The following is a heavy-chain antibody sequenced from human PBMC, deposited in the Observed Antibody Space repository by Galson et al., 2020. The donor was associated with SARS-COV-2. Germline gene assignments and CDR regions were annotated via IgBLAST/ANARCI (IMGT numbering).Heavy chain of an antibody. CDR3: ATAPLLYGDYWFDP. J-gene: IGHJ5*02. CDR2: FDPEDGET. Sequence: ASVQVSCKVSGYTLTELSMHWVRQAPGKGLEWMGGFDPEDGETIYAQKFQGRVTMTEDTSTDTAYMELSSLRSEDTAVYYCATAPLLYGDYWFDPWGQGTLVTVSS. CDR1: GYTLTELS. D-gene: IGHD4-17*01. V-gene: IGHV1-24*01.